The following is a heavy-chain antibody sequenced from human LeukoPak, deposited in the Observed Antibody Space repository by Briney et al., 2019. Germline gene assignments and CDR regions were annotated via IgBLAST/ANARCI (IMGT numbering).Heavy chain of an antibody. Sequence: SETLSLTCTVSGGSVSSGSYYWSWIRQPPGKGLECIGYIYYSGSANYNPSLKSRVTISVDTSKNQFSLKLSSVTAADTAVYYCARSTPATYDYVWGSYRPTPYYFDSWGQGTLVTVSS. J-gene: IGHJ4*02. CDR3: ARSTPATYDYVWGSYRPTPYYFDS. V-gene: IGHV4-61*01. D-gene: IGHD3-16*02. CDR2: IYYSGSA. CDR1: GGSVSSGSYY.